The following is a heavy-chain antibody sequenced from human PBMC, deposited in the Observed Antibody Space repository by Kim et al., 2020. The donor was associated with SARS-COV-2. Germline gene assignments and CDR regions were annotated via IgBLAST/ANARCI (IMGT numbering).Heavy chain of an antibody. V-gene: IGHV3-48*02. J-gene: IGHJ4*02. Sequence: GGSLRLSCVGSGFTFSSYSMNWVRQAPGKGLEWLSHISSSSSSIYYAESVKGRFSISRDNAKNSLYLQMDSLRDEDSAIYYCVRDPGGSYYAPSAVDSWGQGALVTVSS. CDR1: GFTFSSYS. CDR2: ISSSSSSI. D-gene: IGHD1-26*01. CDR3: VRDPGGSYYAPSAVDS.